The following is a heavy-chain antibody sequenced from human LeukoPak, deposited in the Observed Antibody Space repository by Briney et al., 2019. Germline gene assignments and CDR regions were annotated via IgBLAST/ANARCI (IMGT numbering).Heavy chain of an antibody. D-gene: IGHD3-3*01. CDR1: GGSFSGYY. V-gene: IGHV4-34*01. Sequence: PSETLSLTCAVYGGSFSGYYWSWIRQPPGKGLEWIGEINHSGSTNYNPSLKSRVTISVDTSKNQFSLKLSSVTAADTAVYYCARGPYDFWSGYYNLRYYSMDVWGKGTTVTVSS. J-gene: IGHJ6*03. CDR2: INHSGST. CDR3: ARGPYDFWSGYYNLRYYSMDV.